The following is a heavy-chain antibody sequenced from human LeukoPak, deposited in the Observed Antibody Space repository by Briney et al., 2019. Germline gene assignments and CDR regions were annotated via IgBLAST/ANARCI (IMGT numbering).Heavy chain of an antibody. Sequence: GGSLRLSCAASGFTFSSYWMNWVRQAPGKGLVWVSGINSVGSSTSYADSVKGRFTISRDNAKNTLYLQMNSLRAEDTAVYYCAREDNYYYYGMDVWGQGTTVTVSS. CDR2: INSVGSST. V-gene: IGHV3-74*01. CDR1: GFTFSSYW. J-gene: IGHJ6*02. CDR3: AREDNYYYYGMDV.